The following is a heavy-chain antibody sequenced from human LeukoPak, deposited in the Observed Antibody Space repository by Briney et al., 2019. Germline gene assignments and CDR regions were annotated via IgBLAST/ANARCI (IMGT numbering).Heavy chain of an antibody. CDR3: ARGLPSWGSRGGVIFDY. CDR2: INPSGGST. V-gene: IGHV1-46*01. CDR1: GYTFTSYY. D-gene: IGHD3-16*01. Sequence: ASLKVSCKASGYTFTSYYMNWVRQPPGHGLEWMGIINPSGGSTSYAQKFQGRVTMNRDTSTSTVYMELSSLRSEDTAVYYCARGLPSWGSRGGVIFDYWGQGTLVTVSS. J-gene: IGHJ4*02.